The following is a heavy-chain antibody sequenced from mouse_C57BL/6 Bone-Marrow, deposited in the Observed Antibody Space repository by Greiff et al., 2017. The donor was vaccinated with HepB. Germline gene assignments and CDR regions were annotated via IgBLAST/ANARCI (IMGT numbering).Heavy chain of an antibody. V-gene: IGHV1-59*01. CDR1: GYTFTSYW. CDR2: IDPSDSYT. J-gene: IGHJ4*01. Sequence: QVQLKQPGAELVRPGTSVKLSCKASGYTFTSYWMHWVKQRPGQGLEWIGVIDPSDSYTNYNQKFKGKATLTVDTSSSTAYMQLSSLTSEDSAVYYWASDGYPYYYAMDYWGQGTSVTVSS. CDR3: ASDGYPYYYAMDY. D-gene: IGHD2-3*01.